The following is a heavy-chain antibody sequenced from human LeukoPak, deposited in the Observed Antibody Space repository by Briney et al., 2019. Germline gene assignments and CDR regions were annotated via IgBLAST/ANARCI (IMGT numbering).Heavy chain of an antibody. D-gene: IGHD3-22*01. V-gene: IGHV4-31*03. CDR1: GGSISSGGYY. J-gene: IGHJ3*02. Sequence: SETLSLTCTVSGGSISSGGYYWSWIRQHPGKGLEWIGYIYYSGSTYYNPSLKSRVTISVDTSKNQFSLKLSSVTAADTAVYNCASALNYYDSSGYPIDAFDIWGQGTMVTVSS. CDR2: IYYSGST. CDR3: ASALNYYDSSGYPIDAFDI.